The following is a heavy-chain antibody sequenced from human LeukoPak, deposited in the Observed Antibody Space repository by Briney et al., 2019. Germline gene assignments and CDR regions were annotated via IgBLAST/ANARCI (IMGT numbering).Heavy chain of an antibody. CDR1: GYTFTGYY. CDR2: INPNSGGT. D-gene: IGHD3-16*02. J-gene: IGHJ5*01. V-gene: IGHV1-2*02. CDR3: ARDQKLSWFDS. Sequence: ASVKVSCKASGYTFTGYYMHWVRQAPGQGLEWMGWINPNSGGTNYAQKFQGRVTMTRDTSISTAYLEVSRLRSDDTAVDYCARDQKLSWFDSWGQGTLVTVSS.